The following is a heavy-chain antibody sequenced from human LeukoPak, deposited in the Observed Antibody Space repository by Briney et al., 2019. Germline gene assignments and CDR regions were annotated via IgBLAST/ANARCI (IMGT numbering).Heavy chain of an antibody. V-gene: IGHV3-21*01. D-gene: IGHD4-23*01. CDR1: GFIFSSYA. J-gene: IGHJ6*02. CDR3: ARRGWDYGGTNRSFRSYGMDV. Sequence: GGSLRLSCAASGFIFSSYAMTWVRQAPGKGLEWVSSISSSSSYIYYADSVKGRFTISRDNAKNSLYLQMNSLRAEDTAVYYCARRGWDYGGTNRSFRSYGMDVWGQGTTVTVSS. CDR2: ISSSSSYI.